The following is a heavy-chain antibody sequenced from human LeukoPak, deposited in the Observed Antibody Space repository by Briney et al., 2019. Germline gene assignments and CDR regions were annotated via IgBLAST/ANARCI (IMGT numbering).Heavy chain of an antibody. CDR3: ARDRQWLVYGMDV. D-gene: IGHD6-19*01. J-gene: IGHJ6*02. CDR2: IWYDGSNK. CDR1: GFTFSSYG. Sequence: GGSLRLSCAASGFTFSSYGMHLVRQAPGKGLEWVAVIWYDGSNKYYADSVKGRFTISRDNSKNTLYLQMNSLRAEDTAVYYCARDRQWLVYGMDVWGQGTTVTVSS. V-gene: IGHV3-33*01.